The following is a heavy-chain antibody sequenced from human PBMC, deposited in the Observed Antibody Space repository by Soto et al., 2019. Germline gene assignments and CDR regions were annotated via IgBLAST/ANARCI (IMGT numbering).Heavy chain of an antibody. V-gene: IGHV3-48*03. J-gene: IGHJ4*02. CDR1: GFTFSSYE. CDR2: ISSSGSTI. Sequence: EVQLVESGGGLVQPGGSLRLSCAASGFTFSSYEMNWVRQAPGKGLEWVSYISSSGSTIYYADSVKGRFTISRDNAKNSLYLQMNSLRVEDTAVYYCARHHPKFDYWGLGTLVTVSS. CDR3: ARHHPKFDY.